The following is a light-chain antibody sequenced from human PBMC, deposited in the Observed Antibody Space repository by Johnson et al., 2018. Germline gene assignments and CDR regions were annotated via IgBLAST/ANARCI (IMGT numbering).Light chain of an antibody. CDR2: ENN. V-gene: IGLV1-51*02. CDR3: GTWDSSLSAGNV. CDR1: SSNIGNNY. J-gene: IGLJ1*01. Sequence: QSVFTQPPSVSAAPGQKVTISCSGSSSNIGNNYVSWYQQLPGTAPKLLIYENNKRPSGIPDRFSGSKSGTSATLGITGLQTGDEADYYCGTWDSSLSAGNVVGTGTKVTGL.